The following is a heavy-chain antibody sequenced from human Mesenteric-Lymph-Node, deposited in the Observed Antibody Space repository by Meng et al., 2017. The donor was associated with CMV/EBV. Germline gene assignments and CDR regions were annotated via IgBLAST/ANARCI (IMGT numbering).Heavy chain of an antibody. CDR2: MYHGDSDT. J-gene: IGHJ4*02. V-gene: IGHV5-51*01. CDR1: GYSCTSYW. D-gene: IGHD3-9*01. Sequence: KGSGYSCTSYWIGWVGQMHGKDLEWMGIMYHGDSDTRYSQSVQGPVTISADKSISTVYQQWSSLKASDTAMYYCARRDKGYFDWLSNWGQGTLVTVSS. CDR3: ARRDKGYFDWLSN.